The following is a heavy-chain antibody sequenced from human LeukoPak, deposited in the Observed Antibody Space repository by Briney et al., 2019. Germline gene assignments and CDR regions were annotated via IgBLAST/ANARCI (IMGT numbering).Heavy chain of an antibody. Sequence: GGSLRLSCAASGFTFDDYGMSWVRQAPGKGLEWVSGINWNGGNTGYADSVKGRLTISRDNVKNSLYLQMNSLRAEDTALYYCARAPGVRYYYYMDVWGKGTTVTVSS. V-gene: IGHV3-20*04. CDR1: GFTFDDYG. D-gene: IGHD2-8*01. J-gene: IGHJ6*03. CDR3: ARAPGVRYYYYMDV. CDR2: INWNGGNT.